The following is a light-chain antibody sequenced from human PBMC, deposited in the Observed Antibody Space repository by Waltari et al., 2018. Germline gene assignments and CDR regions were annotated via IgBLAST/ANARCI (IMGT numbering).Light chain of an antibody. CDR1: QSLTKRY. V-gene: IGKV3-20*01. Sequence: VLTQSPGTLSFSPGERATLSCRASQSLTKRYLAWYQQKPGQAPRLLIYGASSRAAGIPDRFSGSGSGTDFTLTISRLEPEEFAVYYCQQYGSSVMYTFGQGTKLEIE. CDR2: GAS. CDR3: QQYGSSVMYT. J-gene: IGKJ2*01.